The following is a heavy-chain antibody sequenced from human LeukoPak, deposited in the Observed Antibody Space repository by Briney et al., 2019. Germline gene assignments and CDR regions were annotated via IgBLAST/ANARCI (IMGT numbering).Heavy chain of an antibody. D-gene: IGHD6-19*01. CDR1: GFTFSSYE. Sequence: PGGSLRLSCAASGFTFSSYEMNWVRQAPGKGLVWVSYISSSGSTIYYADSVKGRFTISRDNAKNSLYLQMNSLRAEDTAVYYCARVPAVAGGNWGQGTLVTVSS. CDR2: ISSSGSTI. V-gene: IGHV3-48*03. CDR3: ARVPAVAGGN. J-gene: IGHJ4*02.